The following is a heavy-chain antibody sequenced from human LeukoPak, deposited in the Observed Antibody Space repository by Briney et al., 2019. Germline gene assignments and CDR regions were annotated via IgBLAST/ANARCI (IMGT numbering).Heavy chain of an antibody. Sequence: GGSLRLSCAASGFTFSSYAMGWVRQAPGKGLEWVSAISGSGGSTYYADSVKGRFTISRDNAKNSLYLQMNSLRAEDTALYYCAKDIHGGNSVIDYWGQGTLVTVSS. V-gene: IGHV3-23*01. CDR2: ISGSGGST. CDR3: AKDIHGGNSVIDY. J-gene: IGHJ4*02. CDR1: GFTFSSYA. D-gene: IGHD4-23*01.